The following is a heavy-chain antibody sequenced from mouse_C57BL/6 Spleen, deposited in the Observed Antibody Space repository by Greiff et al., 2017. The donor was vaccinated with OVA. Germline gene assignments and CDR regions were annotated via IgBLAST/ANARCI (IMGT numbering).Heavy chain of an antibody. J-gene: IGHJ3*01. D-gene: IGHD2-4*01. Sequence: VKLQESGAELAKPGASVKLSCKASGYTFTSYWMHWVKQRPGQGLEWIGYINPSSGYPKYNQKFKDKATLTADKSSSTAYMQLSSLTYEDSAVYNCARIYDYDPAWFAYWGQGTLVTVSA. V-gene: IGHV1-7*01. CDR1: GYTFTSYW. CDR3: ARIYDYDPAWFAY. CDR2: INPSSGYP.